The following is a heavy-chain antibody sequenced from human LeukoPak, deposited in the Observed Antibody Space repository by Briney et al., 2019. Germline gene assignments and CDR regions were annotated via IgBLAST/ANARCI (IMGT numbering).Heavy chain of an antibody. Sequence: PGGSLRLSCAASGFTFSNYWMSWVRQAPGKGLEYVANIKHVGSEKYYVDSVKGRFTISRDDAKNLLYLQMNSLRAEDTAVYYCARLEWEVLHFDNWGQGTLVTVSS. CDR3: ARLEWEVLHFDN. J-gene: IGHJ4*02. CDR1: GFTFSNYW. CDR2: IKHVGSEK. V-gene: IGHV3-7*03. D-gene: IGHD3-3*01.